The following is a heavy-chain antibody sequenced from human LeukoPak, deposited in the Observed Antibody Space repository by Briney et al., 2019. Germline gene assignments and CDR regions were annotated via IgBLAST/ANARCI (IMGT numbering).Heavy chain of an antibody. Sequence: PSETLSLTCTVSGYSISSGYYWGWIRQPPGKGLEWIGSIYHSGSTYYNPSLKSRVTISVDTSKNQFSLKLSSVTAADTAVYYCARGKAVGSGSYYGDYWGQGTLVTVSS. D-gene: IGHD3-10*01. J-gene: IGHJ4*02. CDR3: ARGKAVGSGSYYGDY. CDR1: GYSISSGYY. CDR2: IYHSGST. V-gene: IGHV4-38-2*02.